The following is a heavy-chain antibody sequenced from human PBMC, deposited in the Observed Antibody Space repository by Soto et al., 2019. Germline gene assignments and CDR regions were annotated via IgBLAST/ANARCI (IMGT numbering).Heavy chain of an antibody. CDR2: IYYSGST. D-gene: IGHD3-3*01. CDR3: ARWGYDFWSGYDASSNWSDP. V-gene: IGHV4-39*01. CDR1: CSAFITSGYY. J-gene: IGHJ5*02. Sequence: PSATLFRTGTVSCSAFITSGYYWFWIRQPPGKGLEWIGSIYYSGSTYYNPSLKSRVTISVDTSKNQFSLKLSSVTAADTAVYYCARWGYDFWSGYDASSNWSDPWCQGTLVTVSS.